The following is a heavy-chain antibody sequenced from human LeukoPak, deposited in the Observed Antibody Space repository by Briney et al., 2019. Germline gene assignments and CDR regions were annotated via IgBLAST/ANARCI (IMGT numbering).Heavy chain of an antibody. CDR2: IKQDGSEK. J-gene: IGHJ4*02. CDR1: EFTFSDYW. Sequence: PGGSLRLSCAASEFTFSDYWMSWVRQAPGKGLEWVANIKQDGSEKYYVDSVKGRFTISRDNAKNSLYLQMNSLRAEDTAVYYCAKRGGGSSGYYMYFDYWGQGAPVTVSS. V-gene: IGHV3-7*05. CDR3: AKRGGGSSGYYMYFDY. D-gene: IGHD6-19*01.